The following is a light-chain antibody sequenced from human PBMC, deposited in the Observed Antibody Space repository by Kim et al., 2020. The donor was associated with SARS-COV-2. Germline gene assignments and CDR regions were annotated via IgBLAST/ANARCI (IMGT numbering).Light chain of an antibody. J-gene: IGLJ2*01. CDR1: SGSVASRY. CDR3: QSYDTTDVV. V-gene: IGLV6-57*03. Sequence: GKTVTISCSRSSGSVASRYVQWYQQRPGSAPTIVIYEDDQRPSGVPNRFSGSIDSSSNSASLTISALKTEDEADYYCQSYDTTDVVFGGGTQLTVL. CDR2: EDD.